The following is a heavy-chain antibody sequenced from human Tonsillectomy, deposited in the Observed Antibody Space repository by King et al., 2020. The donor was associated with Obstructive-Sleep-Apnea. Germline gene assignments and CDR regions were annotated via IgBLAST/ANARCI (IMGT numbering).Heavy chain of an antibody. D-gene: IGHD2-15*01. J-gene: IGHJ4*02. CDR1: GGSINTCH. V-gene: IGHV4-59*08. CDR3: ARSLGSCSGGSCYADPFDY. Sequence: VQLQESGPGLVKPSETLSLTCTVSGGSINTCHWSWIRQPPGKGLEWIGYVYYSGSTHYNPSLKSRVTISVDTSKNQFSLKLTSVTAADTAVYYCARSLGSCSGGSCYADPFDYWGQGTLVTVSS. CDR2: VYYSGST.